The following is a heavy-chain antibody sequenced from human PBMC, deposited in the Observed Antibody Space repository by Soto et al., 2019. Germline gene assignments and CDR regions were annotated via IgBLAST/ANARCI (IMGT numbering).Heavy chain of an antibody. J-gene: IGHJ4*02. V-gene: IGHV3-7*01. CDR1: GFTFSSYW. CDR2: IKQDGSEK. D-gene: IGHD5-18*01. CDR3: ARFGYSYGYASFDY. Sequence: GGSLRLSCAASGFTFSSYWMSWVRQAPGKGLEWVANIKQDGSEKYYVDSVKGRFTISRDNAKNSLYLQMNSLRAEDTAVYYCARFGYSYGYASFDYSGQGTLVTVSS.